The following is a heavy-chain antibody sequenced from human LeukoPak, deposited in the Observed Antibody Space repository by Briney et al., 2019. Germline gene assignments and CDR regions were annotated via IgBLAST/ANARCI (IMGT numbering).Heavy chain of an antibody. CDR2: IYYSGNT. J-gene: IGHJ5*02. CDR1: GGSISSYY. CDR3: ASGGGDYDILTGYYWSWFDP. D-gene: IGHD3-9*01. Sequence: SETLSLTCTVSGGSISSYYWSWIRQPPGKGLEWVGYIYYSGNTNYNPSLKSRVTISVDTSKNQCSLKLSSVTAADTAVYYCASGGGDYDILTGYYWSWFDPWGQGTLVTVSS. V-gene: IGHV4-59*01.